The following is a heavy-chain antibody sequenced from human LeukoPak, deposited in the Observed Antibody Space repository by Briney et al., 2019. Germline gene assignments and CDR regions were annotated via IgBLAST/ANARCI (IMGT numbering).Heavy chain of an antibody. CDR2: VYYSGST. D-gene: IGHD3/OR15-3a*01. J-gene: IGHJ5*02. CDR3: ARDIGLGWFDP. CDR1: GGSISNYY. V-gene: IGHV4-59*12. Sequence: SETPSLTCTVSGGSISNYYWTWIRQPPGKGLEWIAYVYYSGSTNYNPSLKSRVSISVDTSKNQFSLKLSSVTAADTAVYYCARDIGLGWFDPWGQGTLVTVSS.